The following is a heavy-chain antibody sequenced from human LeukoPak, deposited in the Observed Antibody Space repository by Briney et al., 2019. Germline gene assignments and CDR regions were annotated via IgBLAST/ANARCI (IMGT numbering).Heavy chain of an antibody. CDR3: ARIRPRRGYYYDSSGYYSDPVYFDY. Sequence: GGSLRLSCAASGSTVSSNYMSWVRQAPGKGLEWVSVIYSGGSTYYADSVKGRFTISRDNSKNTLYLQMNSLRAEDTAVYYCARIRPRRGYYYDSSGYYSDPVYFDYWGQGTLVTVSS. V-gene: IGHV3-66*01. CDR1: GSTVSSNY. CDR2: IYSGGST. D-gene: IGHD3-22*01. J-gene: IGHJ4*02.